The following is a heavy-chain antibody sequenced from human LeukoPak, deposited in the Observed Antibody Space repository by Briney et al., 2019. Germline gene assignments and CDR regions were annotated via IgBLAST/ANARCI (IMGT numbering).Heavy chain of an antibody. Sequence: PGGSLRLSCAASEFSVGSNYMTWVRQAPGKGLEWVSLIYSGGSTYYADSVKGRFTISRGNAKNSLYLQMNSLRAEDTAVYYCARVDILTGLGFDYWGQGTLVTVSS. J-gene: IGHJ4*02. CDR2: IYSGGST. V-gene: IGHV3-66*01. CDR1: EFSVGSNY. D-gene: IGHD3-9*01. CDR3: ARVDILTGLGFDY.